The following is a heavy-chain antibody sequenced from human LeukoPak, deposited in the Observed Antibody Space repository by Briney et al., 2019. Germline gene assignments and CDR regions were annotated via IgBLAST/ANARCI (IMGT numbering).Heavy chain of an antibody. CDR1: GGSISSGGYY. CDR3: ARGSKVVTTIPRPDWYFDL. D-gene: IGHD2-21*02. J-gene: IGHJ2*01. V-gene: IGHV4-31*03. Sequence: SETLSLTCTVSGGSISSGGYYWSWIRQHPGKGLEWIVCIYYSGSTYYNPSLKSRVTISIDTSKNRFSLRLSSVAAADTAVYYCARGSKVVTTIPRPDWYFDLWGRGTLVTVSS. CDR2: IYYSGST.